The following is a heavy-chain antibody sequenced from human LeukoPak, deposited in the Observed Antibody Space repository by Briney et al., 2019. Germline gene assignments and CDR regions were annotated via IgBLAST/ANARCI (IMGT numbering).Heavy chain of an antibody. Sequence: GASVKVSCKASGYTFTGYYMHWVRQAPGQGLEWMGWINPNSGGTNYAQKFQGRVTMTRDTSISTAYMELSRLRSDDTAVYYCARDRVGWNDYYYYYYMDVWGKGTTVTISS. D-gene: IGHD1-1*01. V-gene: IGHV1-2*02. J-gene: IGHJ6*03. CDR2: INPNSGGT. CDR3: ARDRVGWNDYYYYYYMDV. CDR1: GYTFTGYY.